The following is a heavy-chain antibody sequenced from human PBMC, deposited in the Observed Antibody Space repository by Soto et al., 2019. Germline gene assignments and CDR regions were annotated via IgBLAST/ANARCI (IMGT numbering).Heavy chain of an antibody. CDR1: GFTFSSYA. Sequence: GVLRLSCAASGFTFSSYAMTWVRQAPGKGLEWVSGISGSGATTSYADSVKGRFTISTHSSQNTLFLQMNSLRTEDTATYYCVRGRYGSQIHSGQGTKVTVSS. D-gene: IGHD3-10*01. V-gene: IGHV3-23*01. CDR3: VRGRYGSQIH. J-gene: IGHJ4*02. CDR2: ISGSGATT.